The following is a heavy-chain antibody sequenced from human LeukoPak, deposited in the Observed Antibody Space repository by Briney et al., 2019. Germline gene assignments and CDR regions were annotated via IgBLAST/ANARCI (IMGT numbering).Heavy chain of an antibody. Sequence: SVKVSCKASGGTFSSYAISWVRQAPGQGLEWMGRIIPIFGTANYAQKFQGRVTITTDESTSTAYMELSNLRSEDTAVYYCASPDCSGGSCYTEPNFDYWGQGTLVTVSS. CDR2: IIPIFGTA. D-gene: IGHD2-15*01. V-gene: IGHV1-69*05. J-gene: IGHJ4*02. CDR3: ASPDCSGGSCYTEPNFDY. CDR1: GGTFSSYA.